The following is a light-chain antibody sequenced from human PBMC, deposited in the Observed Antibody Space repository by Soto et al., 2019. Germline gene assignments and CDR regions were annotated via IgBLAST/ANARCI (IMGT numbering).Light chain of an antibody. Sequence: IVLTQAPLSLPVIPGEAASISCSSSQSLFDRDDDKTYLDWYLQRPGQSPQLLIYMLSHRASGVPDRFSGSGSDTDFALKISRVEPEDVGVYYCMQRMKFHLTFGAGTKVEIX. J-gene: IGKJ4*01. CDR2: MLS. V-gene: IGKV2-40*01. CDR3: MQRMKFHLT. CDR1: QSLFDRDDDKTY.